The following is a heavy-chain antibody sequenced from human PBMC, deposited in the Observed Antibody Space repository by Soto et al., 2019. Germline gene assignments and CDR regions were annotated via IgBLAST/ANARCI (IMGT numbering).Heavy chain of an antibody. CDR2: ISGSGTTI. J-gene: IGHJ3*02. Sequence: PGGSLRLSCAASGFTFSIYSMSWVRQAPGKGLEWVAYISGSGTTIDYADSVKGRFIISRDDAKNSLYLQMNSLRDEDTAVFYCARDRHWEQWLGPHDAFHIWGQGTMVTVSS. D-gene: IGHD6-19*01. CDR1: GFTFSIYS. CDR3: ARDRHWEQWLGPHDAFHI. V-gene: IGHV3-48*02.